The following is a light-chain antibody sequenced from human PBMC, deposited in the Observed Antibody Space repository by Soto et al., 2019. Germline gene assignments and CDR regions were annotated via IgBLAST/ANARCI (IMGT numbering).Light chain of an antibody. J-gene: IGLJ2*01. V-gene: IGLV2-14*01. Sequence: QSALTQPASVSGSPGQSISISCTGTSSDVGIYDYVSWYQHHPGKASKLMVYEVTNRPSGVSNRFSGSKSGNTASLTISGLQAEDEADYYCSSFSSDSTPLVFGGGTKLTVL. CDR2: EVT. CDR1: SSDVGIYDY. CDR3: SSFSSDSTPLV.